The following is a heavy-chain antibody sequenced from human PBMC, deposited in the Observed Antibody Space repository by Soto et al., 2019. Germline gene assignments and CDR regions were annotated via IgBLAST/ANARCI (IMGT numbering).Heavy chain of an antibody. CDR3: ARGPPITMIVVSWFDP. CDR2: INPNSGGT. Sequence: ASVKVSCKASGYTFTGYYMHWVRKAPGQGLEWMGWINPNSGGTNYAQKFQGWVTMTRDTSISTAYMELSRLRSDDTAVYYCARGPPITMIVVSWFDPWGQGTLVTVSS. V-gene: IGHV1-2*04. CDR1: GYTFTGYY. J-gene: IGHJ5*02. D-gene: IGHD3-22*01.